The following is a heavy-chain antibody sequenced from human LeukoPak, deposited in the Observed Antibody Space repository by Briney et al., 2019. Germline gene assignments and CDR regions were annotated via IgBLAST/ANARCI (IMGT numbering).Heavy chain of an antibody. CDR1: GYTFTNDY. J-gene: IGHJ4*02. D-gene: IGHD5-18*01. CDR3: ASAAETAMVNHLDY. CDR2: INTSGGST. V-gene: IGHV1-46*01. Sequence: GASVNVSCKASGYTFTNDYMHWVRQSPGQGLEGMGVINTSGGSTRYAQKFQGRVTMARDTSTSTVYMELSSLRSEDTAVYYCASAAETAMVNHLDYWGQGTLVTVSS.